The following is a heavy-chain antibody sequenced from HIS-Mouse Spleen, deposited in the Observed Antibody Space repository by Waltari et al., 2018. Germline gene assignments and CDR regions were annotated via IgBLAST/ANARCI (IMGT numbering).Heavy chain of an antibody. CDR3: AREIPYSSSWYDWYFDL. V-gene: IGHV4-39*07. J-gene: IGHJ2*01. D-gene: IGHD6-13*01. CDR1: GGSISSSSYY. CDR2: IYYGGST. Sequence: QLQLQESGPGLVKPSETLSLTCTVSGGSISSSSYYWGWIRQPPGKGREWIGSIYYGGSTYYNPSLKSRVTISVDTSKNQFSLKLSSVTAADTAVYYCAREIPYSSSWYDWYFDLWGRCTLVTVSS.